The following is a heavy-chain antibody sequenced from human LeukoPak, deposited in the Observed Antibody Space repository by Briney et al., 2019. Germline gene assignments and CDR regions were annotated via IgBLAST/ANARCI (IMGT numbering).Heavy chain of an antibody. J-gene: IGHJ4*02. CDR1: GFTFSSYS. CDR2: ISSSSSYI. Sequence: GGSLRLSCAASGFTFSSYSMNWVRQAPGKGLEWVSSISSSSSYIYYADSVKGRFTISRDNAKNSLYLQMNSLRAEDTAVYYCARGMRCSSTSCYGGAFDYWGQGTLVTVSS. V-gene: IGHV3-21*01. D-gene: IGHD2-2*01. CDR3: ARGMRCSSTSCYGGAFDY.